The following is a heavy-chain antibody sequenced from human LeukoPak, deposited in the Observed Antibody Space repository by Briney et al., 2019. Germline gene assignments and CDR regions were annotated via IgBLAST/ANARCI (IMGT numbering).Heavy chain of an antibody. Sequence: PSETMSLTCAVYGGSFSGYYGGWIRQPPGKGLEWIGEINHSGSTNYNPSLKSRVTISVDTSKNQFSRKLSSVTAADTAVYYCARGGVGANYWGQGTLVTVSS. V-gene: IGHV4-34*01. J-gene: IGHJ4*02. D-gene: IGHD1-26*01. CDR2: INHSGST. CDR3: ARGGVGANY. CDR1: GGSFSGYY.